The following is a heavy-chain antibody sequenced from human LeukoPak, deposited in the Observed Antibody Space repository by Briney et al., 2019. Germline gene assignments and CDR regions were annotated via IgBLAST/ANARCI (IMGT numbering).Heavy chain of an antibody. V-gene: IGHV3-30*02. J-gene: IGHJ3*02. D-gene: IGHD6-13*01. Sequence: GGSLRLSCAASGFAFSSYGMHWVRQAPGKGLEWVAFIRYDGSNKYYADSVKGRFTISRDNSKNTLYLQMNSLRAEDTAVYYCAKDQSIAAAVDAFDIWGQGTTVTVSS. CDR2: IRYDGSNK. CDR1: GFAFSSYG. CDR3: AKDQSIAAAVDAFDI.